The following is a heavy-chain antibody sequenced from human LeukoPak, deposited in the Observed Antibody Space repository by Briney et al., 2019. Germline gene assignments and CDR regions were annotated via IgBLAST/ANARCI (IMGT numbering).Heavy chain of an antibody. CDR1: GFTFSSYA. D-gene: IGHD1-1*01. Sequence: GGSLRLSCAASGFTFSSYAMSWVRQAPGKGLEWVSAVSGAGGSTYYADSVKGRFTISRDNSRNTLSLQMNSLRAEDTAVYYCAKDEATTGGGLDLWGQGTLVIVSS. CDR2: VSGAGGST. V-gene: IGHV3-23*01. CDR3: AKDEATTGGGLDL. J-gene: IGHJ5*02.